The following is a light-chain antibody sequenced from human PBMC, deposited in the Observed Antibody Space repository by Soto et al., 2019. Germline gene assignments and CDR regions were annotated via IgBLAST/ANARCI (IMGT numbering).Light chain of an antibody. J-gene: IGKJ5*01. V-gene: IGKV3-11*01. CDR3: QQRNIWPPVT. CDR2: GAF. Sequence: EIVLTQSPATLSLSPGERATLSCRASPSVTNYLAWYQQKPGQAPRLLIYGAFNRATGIPARFSGSGSGTVFTLTISSLEPEDFAVYYCQQRNIWPPVTFGQGTRLEIK. CDR1: PSVTNY.